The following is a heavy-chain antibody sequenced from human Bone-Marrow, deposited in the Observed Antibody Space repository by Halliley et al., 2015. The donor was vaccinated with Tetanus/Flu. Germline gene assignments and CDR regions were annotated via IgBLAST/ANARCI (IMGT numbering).Heavy chain of an antibody. Sequence: IGYIYYSGNTYYNPSLKSRVTISVDSSNNQFSLKLSSVTAADTAVYYCARDRSISGTTSFVYWGQGTLVTFSS. CDR2: IYYSGNT. V-gene: IGHV4-31*02. D-gene: IGHD1-7*01. CDR3: ARDRSISGTTSFVY. J-gene: IGHJ4*02.